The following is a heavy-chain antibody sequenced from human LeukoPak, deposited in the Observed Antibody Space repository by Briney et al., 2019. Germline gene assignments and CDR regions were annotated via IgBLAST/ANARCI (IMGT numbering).Heavy chain of an antibody. CDR2: INPNSGGT. D-gene: IGHD3-22*01. Sequence: GASVKVSCKASGYTFTGYYMHWVRQAPGQGLEWMGRINPNSGGTNYAQKFQGRVTMTRDTSISTAYMELSRLRSDDTAVYYCARGGGVYYDSSGYYRSDYWGQGTLVTVSS. V-gene: IGHV1-2*06. J-gene: IGHJ4*02. CDR3: ARGGGVYYDSSGYYRSDY. CDR1: GYTFTGYY.